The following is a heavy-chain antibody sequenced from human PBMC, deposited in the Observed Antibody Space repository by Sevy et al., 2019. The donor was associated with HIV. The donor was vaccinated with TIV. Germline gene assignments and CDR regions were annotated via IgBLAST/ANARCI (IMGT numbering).Heavy chain of an antibody. CDR2: IWYDGSNK. CDR1: GFTFSSYG. D-gene: IGHD6-13*01. CDR3: ARDLIAAAGYDYYYYGMDV. J-gene: IGHJ6*02. V-gene: IGHV3-33*01. Sequence: GGSLRLSCAASGFTFSSYGMHWVRQAPGKGLEWVAVIWYDGSNKYYADSVKGRFTISRDNSKNTLYLQMNSLGAEDTAVYYCARDLIAAAGYDYYYYGMDVWGQGTTVTVSS.